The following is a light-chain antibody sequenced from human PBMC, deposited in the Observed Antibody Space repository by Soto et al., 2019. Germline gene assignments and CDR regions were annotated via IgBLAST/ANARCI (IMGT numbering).Light chain of an antibody. CDR3: QQSYSGPPT. J-gene: IGKJ1*01. CDR2: AAS. V-gene: IGKV1-39*01. CDR1: QTVTKY. Sequence: DVQMTQSPSSLSASVGDRVTITCRTSQTVTKYLNWYQQKPGKAPQLLFYAASALQSGVPSRFSGSGSGTDFTLTISNLQAGDFASYYCQQSYSGPPTFGPGTKVEIK.